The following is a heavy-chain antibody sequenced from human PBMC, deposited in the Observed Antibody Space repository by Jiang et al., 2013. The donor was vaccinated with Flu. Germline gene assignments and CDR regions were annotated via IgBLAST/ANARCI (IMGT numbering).Heavy chain of an antibody. V-gene: IGHV1-2*02. J-gene: IGHJ5*02. CDR1: GYTFDNYY. Sequence: SGAEVKKPGASVKVSCKASGYTFDNYYMYWVRLAPGQGLEWMGWINPDSGGTKYAQKFQGRLTITKDTSKNQVVLTMTNMDPVDSGTYFCAHRPDTGLAPWFDTWGQGTQVTVSS. D-gene: IGHD5-18*01. CDR3: AHRPDTGLAPWFDT. CDR2: INPDSGGT.